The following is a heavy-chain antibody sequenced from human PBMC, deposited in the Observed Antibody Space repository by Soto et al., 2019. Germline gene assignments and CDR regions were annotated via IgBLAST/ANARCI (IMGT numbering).Heavy chain of an antibody. V-gene: IGHV4-30-2*01. CDR1: GGSISSGGYS. J-gene: IGHJ5*02. D-gene: IGHD1-26*01. CDR3: EREWEQNWFDP. CDR2: IYHSGST. Sequence: SETLSLTCAVSGGSISSGGYSWSWIRQPPGKGLEWIGYIYHSGSTYYNPSLKSRVTISVDRSKNQFSLKLSSVTAADTAVYYCEREWEQNWFDPWGQGTLVTVSS.